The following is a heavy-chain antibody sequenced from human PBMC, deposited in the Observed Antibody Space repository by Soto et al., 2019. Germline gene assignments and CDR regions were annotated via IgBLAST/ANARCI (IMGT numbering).Heavy chain of an antibody. CDR1: GGSISSSSYY. J-gene: IGHJ4*02. Sequence: PSETLSLTCTVSGGSISSSSYYWGWIRQPPGKGLEWIGSIYYSGSTYYNPSLKSRVTISVDTSKNQFSLKLRSVTAADTAMYYCAKVGGGGPVTAAIGRFDSWGQGTQVTVSS. CDR2: IYYSGST. D-gene: IGHD3-16*01. CDR3: AKVGGGGPVTAAIGRFDS. V-gene: IGHV4-39*01.